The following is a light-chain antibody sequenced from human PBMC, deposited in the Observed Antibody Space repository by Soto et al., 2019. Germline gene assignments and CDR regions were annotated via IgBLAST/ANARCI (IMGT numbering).Light chain of an antibody. CDR1: TGTVTSGHY. V-gene: IGLV7-46*01. CDR3: LLSYNRTYV. J-gene: IGLJ1*01. CDR2: DTV. Sequence: QAVVTQPPSLTVSPGGTVTLTCGSSTGTVTSGHYPYWFQQKPGQAPRTLIYDTVKKHSWTPARFSGSLLGGKAALTLSGAQPEDEADYYCLLSYNRTYVFGPGTKVTVL.